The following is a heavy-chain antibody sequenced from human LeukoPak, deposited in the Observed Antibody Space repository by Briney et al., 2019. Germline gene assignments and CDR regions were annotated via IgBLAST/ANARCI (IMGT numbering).Heavy chain of an antibody. D-gene: IGHD4-17*01. CDR1: GGSISSYY. Sequence: PSETLSLTCTVSGGSISSYYWSWIRQPPRKGLEWIGYIYYSGSTNYNPSLKSRVTISVDTSKNQFSLKLSSVTAADTAVYYCARDQEVTSWGWFDPWGQGTLVTVSS. CDR2: IYYSGST. CDR3: ARDQEVTSWGWFDP. V-gene: IGHV4-59*01. J-gene: IGHJ5*02.